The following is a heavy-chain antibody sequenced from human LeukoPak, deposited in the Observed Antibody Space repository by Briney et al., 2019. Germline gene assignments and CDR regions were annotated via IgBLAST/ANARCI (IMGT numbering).Heavy chain of an antibody. CDR2: ISYDGSNK. CDR3: ARESSYYDSSGYYSNWFDP. CDR1: GFTFSSYA. V-gene: IGHV3-30-3*01. J-gene: IGHJ5*02. D-gene: IGHD3-22*01. Sequence: GGSLRLSCAASGFTFSSYAMHWVRQAPGKGLEWVAVISYDGSNKYYADSVKGRFTISRDNSKNTLYLQMNSLRAEDTAVYYCARESSYYDSSGYYSNWFDPWGQGTLVTVSS.